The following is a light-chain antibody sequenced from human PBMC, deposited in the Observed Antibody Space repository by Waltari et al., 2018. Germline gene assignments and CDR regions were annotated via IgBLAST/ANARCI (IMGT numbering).Light chain of an antibody. V-gene: IGLV3-19*01. CDR1: SLRSSY. J-gene: IGLJ2*01. Sequence: SSELTQGPAVSVALGQTVRITCQGDSLRSSYASWYQQKPGQAPVLVSYGKDNRPSGVPDRFSGSSSGNTASLTITGARAEDEADYYCNSRDSSGTHVVFGGGTKLTVL. CDR2: GKD. CDR3: NSRDSSGTHVV.